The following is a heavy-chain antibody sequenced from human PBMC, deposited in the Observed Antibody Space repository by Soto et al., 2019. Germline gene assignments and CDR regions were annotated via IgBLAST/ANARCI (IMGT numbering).Heavy chain of an antibody. CDR1: GGSISSSSYY. D-gene: IGHD6-19*01. CDR3: ARRRMAGYYYYYGMDV. J-gene: IGHJ6*02. Sequence: QLQLQESGPGLVKPSETLSLTCTVSGGSISSSSYYWGWIRQPPGKGLEWIGSIYYSGRTYYNPSLKSRVTISVDTSKNQFSLKLSSVTAADTAVYYCARRRMAGYYYYYGMDVWGQGTTVTVSS. V-gene: IGHV4-39*01. CDR2: IYYSGRT.